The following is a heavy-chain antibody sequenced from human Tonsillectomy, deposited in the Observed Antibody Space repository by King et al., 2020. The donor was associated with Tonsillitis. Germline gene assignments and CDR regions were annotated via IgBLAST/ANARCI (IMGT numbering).Heavy chain of an antibody. CDR1: GYSFTSYW. V-gene: IGHV5-51*01. CDR2: IYPGDSDT. J-gene: IGHJ5*02. D-gene: IGHD2-2*01. CDR3: ARQGRYCSSTSCSKGWFDP. Sequence: QLVQSGAEVKKPGESLKISCKGSGYSFTSYWIGWVRQMPGKGLEWMGIIYPGDSDTRYSPSFQGQVTISADKSFSTAYLQWSSLKASDTAMYYCARQGRYCSSTSCSKGWFDPWGQGTLVTVSS.